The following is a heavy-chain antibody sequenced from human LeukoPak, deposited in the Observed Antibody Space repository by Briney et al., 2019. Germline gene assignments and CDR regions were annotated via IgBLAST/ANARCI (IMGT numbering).Heavy chain of an antibody. Sequence: GGSLRLSCAASGFTFDDYAMHWVRQAPGKGLEWVSGISWNSGSIGYADSVKGRFTISRDNAKNSLYLQMNSLRAEDTALYYCAKATGIAVAHNPRDWGQGTLVTVSS. CDR2: ISWNSGSI. J-gene: IGHJ4*02. V-gene: IGHV3-9*01. D-gene: IGHD6-19*01. CDR1: GFTFDDYA. CDR3: AKATGIAVAHNPRD.